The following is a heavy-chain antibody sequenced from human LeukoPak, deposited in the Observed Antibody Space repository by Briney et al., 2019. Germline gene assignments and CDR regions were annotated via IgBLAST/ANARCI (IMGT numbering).Heavy chain of an antibody. CDR3: TTDLGQYSSSWYLDY. D-gene: IGHD6-13*01. CDR2: IKSKTDGGTT. J-gene: IGHJ4*02. CDR1: GFSFSNAW. Sequence: PGGSLRLSCAASGFSFSNAWMTWVRQAPGKGLEWVGRIKSKTDGGTTDYAAPVKGRFTISRDDSKNTLYLQMNSLKTEDTAVYYCTTDLGQYSSSWYLDYWGQGTLVTVSS. V-gene: IGHV3-15*01.